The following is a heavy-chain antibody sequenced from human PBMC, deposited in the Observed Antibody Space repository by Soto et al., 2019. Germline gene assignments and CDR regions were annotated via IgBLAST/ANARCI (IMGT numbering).Heavy chain of an antibody. CDR1: GGSISSYY. CDR3: ARGRGDTAMAWYY. CDR2: ISYSGST. D-gene: IGHD5-18*01. V-gene: IGHV4-59*01. Sequence: QVQLQESGPGLVKPSETLSLTCTVSGGSISSYYWSWIRQSPGKGLEWIGYISYSGSTKYNPSLKSRVPISVDTSKNQFSLKLSSVTAAATAVYYCARGRGDTAMAWYYWGQGTLVTVSS. J-gene: IGHJ4*02.